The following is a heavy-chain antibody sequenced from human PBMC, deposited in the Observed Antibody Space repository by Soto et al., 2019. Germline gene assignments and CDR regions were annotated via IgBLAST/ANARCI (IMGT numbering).Heavy chain of an antibody. CDR3: ARWGGIVLRVDAIMEPFRGGEAMDV. CDR1: GYTFTSYY. V-gene: IGHV1-46*03. CDR2: INPSGGST. Sequence: QVQLVQSGAEVKKPGASVKVSCKASGYTFTSYYMHWVRQAPGQGLEWMGIINPSGGSTSYAQKFQGRGTMTRDPSASTFSMERCRLRLEDTAVDYSARWGGIVLRVDAIMEPFRGGEAMDVWGKGTTVTVSS. D-gene: IGHD2-8*01. J-gene: IGHJ6*03.